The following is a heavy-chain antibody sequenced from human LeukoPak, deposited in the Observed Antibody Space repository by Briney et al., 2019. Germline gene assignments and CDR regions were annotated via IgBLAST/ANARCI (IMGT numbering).Heavy chain of an antibody. Sequence: PGGSLRLSCAASGFTFSSYGMHWVRQAPGKGLEWVAFIRYDGSNKYYADSVKGRFTISRDNSKNTLYLQMNSLRAEDTAVYYCAKSRGYSYPNWFDPWGQGTLVTVSS. V-gene: IGHV3-30*02. CDR1: GFTFSSYG. J-gene: IGHJ5*02. D-gene: IGHD5-18*01. CDR3: AKSRGYSYPNWFDP. CDR2: IRYDGSNK.